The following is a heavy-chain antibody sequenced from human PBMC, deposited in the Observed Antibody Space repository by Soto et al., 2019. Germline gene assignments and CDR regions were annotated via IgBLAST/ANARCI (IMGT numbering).Heavy chain of an antibody. CDR2: IYYSGST. J-gene: IGHJ4*02. V-gene: IGHV4-59*01. D-gene: IGHD3-22*01. CDR3: ARANPEWLLLPYFDY. CDR1: GGSISSYY. Sequence: SETLSLTCTVSGGSISSYYWSWIRQPPGKGLEWIGYIYYSGSTNYNPSLKSRVTISVDTSKNQFSLKLGAVTAADTAVYYCARANPEWLLLPYFDYWGQGTLVTVSS.